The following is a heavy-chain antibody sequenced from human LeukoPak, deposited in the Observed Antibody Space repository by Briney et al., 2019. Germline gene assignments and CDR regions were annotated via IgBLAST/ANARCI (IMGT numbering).Heavy chain of an antibody. CDR1: GFTFSSYA. D-gene: IGHD6-19*01. CDR3: AKRVPGWYYCDS. J-gene: IGHJ4*02. V-gene: IGHV3-23*01. Sequence: GGSLRLSCAASGFTFSSYAMSWVRQAQGEGLEWVSAITGGGGGTYYADSVKGRFTISRDNSKNTLYLQMNSLSAEDTAVYYCAKRVPGWYYCDSWGQGTVVTVSS. CDR2: ITGGGGGT.